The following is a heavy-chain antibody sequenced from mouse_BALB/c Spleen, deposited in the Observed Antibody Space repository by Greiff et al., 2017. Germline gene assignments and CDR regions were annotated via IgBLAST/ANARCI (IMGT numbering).Heavy chain of an antibody. J-gene: IGHJ4*01. CDR1: GDSITSGY. CDR3: ARHGSSLYYAMDY. Sequence: VQLKESGPSLVKPSQTLSLTCSVTGDSITSGYWNWIRKFPGNKLEYMGYISYSGSTYYNPSLKSRISITRDTSKNQYYLQLNSVTTEDTATYYCARHGSSLYYAMDYWGQGTSVTVSS. V-gene: IGHV3-8*02. CDR2: ISYSGST. D-gene: IGHD1-1*01.